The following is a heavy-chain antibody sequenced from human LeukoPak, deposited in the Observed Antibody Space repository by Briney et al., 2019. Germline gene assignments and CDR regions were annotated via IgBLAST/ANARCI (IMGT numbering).Heavy chain of an antibody. Sequence: EGSLRLSCEATGLTLSNHWMTYVRQAPGKGLEWVATIKQGGSDKFYVDSVKGRFTISGDNAKNSLYLEMNSLRVEDTAVYYCARDTFGLWGQGTLVTVSS. V-gene: IGHV3-7*01. CDR1: GLTLSNHW. D-gene: IGHD2/OR15-2a*01. CDR2: IKQGGSDK. J-gene: IGHJ4*02. CDR3: ARDTFGL.